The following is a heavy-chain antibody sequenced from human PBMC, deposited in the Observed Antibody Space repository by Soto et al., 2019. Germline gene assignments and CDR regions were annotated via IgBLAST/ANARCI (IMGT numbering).Heavy chain of an antibody. Sequence: SETLSLTCAVSGGSISSGGYSWSWIRQPPGKGLEWIGYIYHSGSTYYNPSLKSRVTISVDRSKNQFSLKLSSVTAADTAVYYCARGLRLGYGTALVTLDYWGQGTLVTVSS. CDR2: IYHSGST. J-gene: IGHJ4*02. D-gene: IGHD5-18*01. CDR3: ARGLRLGYGTALVTLDY. CDR1: GGSISSGGYS. V-gene: IGHV4-30-2*01.